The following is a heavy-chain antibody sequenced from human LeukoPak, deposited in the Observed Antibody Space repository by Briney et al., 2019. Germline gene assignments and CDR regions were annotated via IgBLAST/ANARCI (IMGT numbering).Heavy chain of an antibody. CDR3: AKGRTGYSYGYGIDY. J-gene: IGHJ4*02. Sequence: PGGSLRLSCAASGFTFSNYGMSWVRQSPGKGLEWVSRVSGSGGRTYYADSVKGRFTISRDNSKNTLYLQMNSLRAEDTAVYYCAKGRTGYSYGYGIDYWGQGTLVTVSS. CDR1: GFTFSNYG. D-gene: IGHD5-18*01. V-gene: IGHV3-23*01. CDR2: VSGSGGRT.